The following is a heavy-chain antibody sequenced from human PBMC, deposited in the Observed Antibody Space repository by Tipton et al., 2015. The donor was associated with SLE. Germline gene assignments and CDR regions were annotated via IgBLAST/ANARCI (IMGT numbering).Heavy chain of an antibody. J-gene: IGHJ3*01. CDR3: ARDREFLWYETVGDAFEH. Sequence: SLRLSCAASGFIFSNYWMSWVRQAPGKGLEWIGSIYHSGNTYYNPSLKNRVTISIDTSKNQFSLKLTSVTAADSAVYFCARDREFLWYETVGDAFEHWGQGKMVTVSS. CDR2: IYHSGNT. CDR1: GFIFSNYW. D-gene: IGHD6-13*01. V-gene: IGHV4-4*01.